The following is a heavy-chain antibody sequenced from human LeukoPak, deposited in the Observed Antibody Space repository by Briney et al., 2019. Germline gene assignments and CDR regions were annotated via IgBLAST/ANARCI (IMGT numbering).Heavy chain of an antibody. D-gene: IGHD4-17*01. J-gene: IGHJ4*02. CDR3: AKDVGGYGDPFDY. CDR1: GFTFSSYA. CDR2: ISGSGGST. Sequence: PGGSLRLSCAASGFTFSSYAMSWVRQAPGKGLEWVSAISGSGGSTYYADSVKGRFTISRDNSKNTLCLQMNSLRAEDTAVYYCAKDVGGYGDPFDYWGQGTLVTVSS. V-gene: IGHV3-23*01.